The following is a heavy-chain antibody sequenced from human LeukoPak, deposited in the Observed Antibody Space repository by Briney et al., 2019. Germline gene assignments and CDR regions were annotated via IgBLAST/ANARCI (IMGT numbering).Heavy chain of an antibody. CDR1: GFTFSNYA. CDR2: ISGSGDGT. V-gene: IGHV3-23*01. D-gene: IGHD5-24*01. Sequence: TGGSLRLSCAASGFTFSNYAVSWVRQAPGKGLEWVSGISGSGDGTYYADSVKGRFTISRDNSKNKLYMQMNSLRADDTAVYYCVKRRDGYNNGAFDIWGQGTMVTVSS. CDR3: VKRRDGYNNGAFDI. J-gene: IGHJ3*02.